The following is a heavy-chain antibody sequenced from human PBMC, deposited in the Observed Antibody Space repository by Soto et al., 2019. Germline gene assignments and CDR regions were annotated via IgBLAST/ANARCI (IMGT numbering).Heavy chain of an antibody. CDR1: GFNFNSYA. D-gene: IGHD3-22*01. J-gene: IGHJ4*02. CDR2: ISSNGGST. CDR3: ARDHYYDSSGYYPPHFDY. Sequence: GSLRISCAASGFNFNSYAMHWVRQAPGKGLEYVSAISSNGGSTYYANSVKGRFTISRDNSKNTLYLQMGSLRAEDMAVYYCARDHYYDSSGYYPPHFDYWGQGTLVTVSS. V-gene: IGHV3-64*01.